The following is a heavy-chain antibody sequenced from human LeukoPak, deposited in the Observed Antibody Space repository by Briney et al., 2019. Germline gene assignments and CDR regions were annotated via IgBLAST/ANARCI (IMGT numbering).Heavy chain of an antibody. CDR3: AKLSITWYNDY. V-gene: IGHV3-23*01. CDR2: ITSSGGGT. Sequence: GGSLRLSCAASGFTVSSNYMSWVRQAPGKGLEWVSSITSSGGGTYFADSVKGRFTISRDNSKNTLYLQINSLRAEDTAVYYCAKLSITWYNDYWGQGTLVTVSS. J-gene: IGHJ4*02. CDR1: GFTVSSNY. D-gene: IGHD1-1*01.